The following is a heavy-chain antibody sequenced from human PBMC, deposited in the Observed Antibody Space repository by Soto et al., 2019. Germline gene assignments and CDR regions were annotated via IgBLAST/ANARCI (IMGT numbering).Heavy chain of an antibody. V-gene: IGHV3-33*08. Sequence: GGSLRLSCTTSGFTFNTYGMHWVRQAPGKGLEWVAIIWYDGSNKYYADSVKGRFTISRDNSKNTLYLQMNSLRAEDTALYYCARSVCTGAYCYSWPFNYGVDVWGQGTTVTVSS. D-gene: IGHD2-21*02. CDR3: ARSVCTGAYCYSWPFNYGVDV. CDR2: IWYDGSNK. CDR1: GFTFNTYG. J-gene: IGHJ6*02.